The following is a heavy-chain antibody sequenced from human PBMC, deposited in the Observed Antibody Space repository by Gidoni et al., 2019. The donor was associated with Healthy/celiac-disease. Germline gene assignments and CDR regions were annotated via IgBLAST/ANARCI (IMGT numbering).Heavy chain of an antibody. J-gene: IGHJ6*03. CDR3: ARGMKDSSQYYYYYYYMDV. V-gene: IGHV4-34*01. Sequence: QVQLQQWGAGLLTPSETLSLTCAVYGGSFSGYYWSWIRQPPGKGLEWIGEINHSGSTNYNPSLKSRVTISVDTSKNQFSLKLSSVNAADTAVYYCARGMKDSSQYYYYYYYMDVWGKGTTVTVSS. CDR2: INHSGST. D-gene: IGHD6-13*01. CDR1: GGSFSGYY.